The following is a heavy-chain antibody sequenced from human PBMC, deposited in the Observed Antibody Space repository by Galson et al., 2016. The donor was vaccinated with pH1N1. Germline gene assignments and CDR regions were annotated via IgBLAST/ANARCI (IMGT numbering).Heavy chain of an antibody. D-gene: IGHD3-10*01. V-gene: IGHV3-74*01. Sequence: SLRLSCAAASGFSISNNWMHWVRQAPGKGLAWVSRINREGTTINYADSVKGRFTISRDNGKNTLYLQMNSLRADDTAVYYCARDCFGADDSWGQGTLVTVSS. CDR2: INREGTTI. CDR3: ARDCFGADDS. J-gene: IGHJ4*02. CDR1: GFSISNNW.